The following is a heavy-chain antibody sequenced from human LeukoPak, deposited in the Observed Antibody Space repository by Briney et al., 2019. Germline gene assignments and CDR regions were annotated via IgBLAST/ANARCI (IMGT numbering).Heavy chain of an antibody. D-gene: IGHD5-24*01. J-gene: IGHJ4*02. CDR3: ARGVRWLQLSYFDY. V-gene: IGHV4-31*03. CDR1: GGSISSGVYY. Sequence: SETLSLTCPVSGGSISSGVYYWSWIRQRPGKGLEWIGYIYYSGSTYYNPSLKSRVTISVDTSKNQFSLKLSSATAADTAVYYCARGVRWLQLSYFDYWGQGTLVTVSS. CDR2: IYYSGST.